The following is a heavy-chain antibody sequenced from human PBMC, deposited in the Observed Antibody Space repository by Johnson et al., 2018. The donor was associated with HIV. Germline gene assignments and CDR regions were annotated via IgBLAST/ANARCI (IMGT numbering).Heavy chain of an antibody. Sequence: VQLVESGGGLIQPGGSLRLSCATSGFTFSSYWMHWVRQAPGKGLVWVSLIYSGGSTYYADSVKGRFTISRDKSKNTLYLQMNSLRAEDTAVYYCARDHLSSRGAFDIWGQGTMVTVSS. D-gene: IGHD6-13*01. J-gene: IGHJ3*02. CDR2: IYSGGST. CDR1: GFTFSSYW. CDR3: ARDHLSSRGAFDI. V-gene: IGHV3-53*01.